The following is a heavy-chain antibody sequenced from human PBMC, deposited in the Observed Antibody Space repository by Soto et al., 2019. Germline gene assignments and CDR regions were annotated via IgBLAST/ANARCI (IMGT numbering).Heavy chain of an antibody. V-gene: IGHV3-7*01. J-gene: IGHJ3*02. CDR2: VKFDGSEE. CDR3: ARDVKWVHDFDI. CDR1: GFTFTTYS. D-gene: IGHD1-1*01. Sequence: GGSLRLSCVAAGFTFTTYSMRWVRQAPGMGVKWVVNVKFDGSEEYYVDSVKGRFTISRDNAKISLYLQMNSLRAEDTAVYYCARDVKWVHDFDIWGQGTTVTVSS.